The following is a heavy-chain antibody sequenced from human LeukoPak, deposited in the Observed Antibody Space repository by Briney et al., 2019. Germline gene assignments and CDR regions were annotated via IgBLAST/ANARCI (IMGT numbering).Heavy chain of an antibody. Sequence: GGSLRLSCAASGFTFSSYSMNWVRQAPGKGLEWVSSISSSSSYIYYADSVKGRFTISRDNAKNSLCLQMNSLRAEDTAVYYCARDCWDYGSGSYCGIDYWGQGTLVTVSS. CDR2: ISSSSSYI. V-gene: IGHV3-21*01. J-gene: IGHJ4*02. CDR3: ARDCWDYGSGSYCGIDY. CDR1: GFTFSSYS. D-gene: IGHD3-10*01.